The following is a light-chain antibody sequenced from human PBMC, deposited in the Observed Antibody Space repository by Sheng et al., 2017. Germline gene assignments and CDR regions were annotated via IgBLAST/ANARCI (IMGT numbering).Light chain of an antibody. V-gene: IGKV1-9*01. J-gene: IGKJ4*01. CDR1: QGISRS. CDR3: HQVSSYPLT. Sequence: IQLTQSPSSLSASVGDRVTITCRASQGISRSLAWYQQKPGKAPNLLIYAASTLQSGVPSRFSGSGSGTDFTLTISSLQPEDFATYYXHQVSSYPLTFGGGTRVEIK. CDR2: AAS.